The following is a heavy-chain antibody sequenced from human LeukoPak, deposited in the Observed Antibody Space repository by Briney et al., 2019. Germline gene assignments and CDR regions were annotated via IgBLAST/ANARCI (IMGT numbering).Heavy chain of an antibody. V-gene: IGHV1-46*01. D-gene: IGHD4-17*01. J-gene: IGHJ3*02. CDR3: AREGDDYGDYLPGINDAFDI. Sequence: GASVKVSCKASGYTFTGYYMHWVRQAPGQGLEWMGIINPSGGSTSYAQKFQGRVTMTRDTSTSTVYMELSSLRSEDTAVYYCAREGDDYGDYLPGINDAFDIWGQGTMVTVSS. CDR2: INPSGGST. CDR1: GYTFTGYY.